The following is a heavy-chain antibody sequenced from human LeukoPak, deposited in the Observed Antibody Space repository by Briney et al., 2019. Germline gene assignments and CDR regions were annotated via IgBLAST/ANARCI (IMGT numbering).Heavy chain of an antibody. CDR1: GGSISSSNW. Sequence: PSETLSLTCAVSGGSISSSNWWGWVRQPPGKGLEWIGEIYHSGSTNYNPSLKSRVTISVDKSKNQFSLKLSSVTAADTAVYYCARDRGSYLSPASSWFDPWGQGTLVTVSS. D-gene: IGHD3-16*02. V-gene: IGHV4-4*02. CDR3: ARDRGSYLSPASSWFDP. J-gene: IGHJ5*02. CDR2: IYHSGST.